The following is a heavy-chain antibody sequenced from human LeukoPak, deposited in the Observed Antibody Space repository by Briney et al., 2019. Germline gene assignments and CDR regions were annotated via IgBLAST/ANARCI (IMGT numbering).Heavy chain of an antibody. CDR2: ISSSSSYI. CDR3: AREVTTYYYDSSGYYYLDY. V-gene: IGHV3-21*01. J-gene: IGHJ4*02. CDR1: GFTFSSYS. D-gene: IGHD3-22*01. Sequence: PGGSLRLSCAASGFTFSSYSMNWVRQAPGKGLEWVSSISSSSSYIYYADSVKGRFTISRDNAKNSLYLQVNSLRAEDTAVYYCAREVTTYYYDSSGYYYLDYWGQGTLVTVSS.